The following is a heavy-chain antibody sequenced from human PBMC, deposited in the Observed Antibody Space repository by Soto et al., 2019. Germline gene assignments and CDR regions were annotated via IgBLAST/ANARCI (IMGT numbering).Heavy chain of an antibody. D-gene: IGHD3-10*01. Sequence: QVQLVQSGAEVKKPGSSVKVSCKASGGTFSSYAISWERQAPGQGLEWMGGIIPIFGTANYAKKFQGRVTITAEESTSTAYRELSSLTAKDTAVYYCARDRGYGAGSYGHYWGQGTLVTVSS. V-gene: IGHV1-69*01. CDR2: IIPIFGTA. CDR3: ARDRGYGAGSYGHY. J-gene: IGHJ4*02. CDR1: GGTFSSYA.